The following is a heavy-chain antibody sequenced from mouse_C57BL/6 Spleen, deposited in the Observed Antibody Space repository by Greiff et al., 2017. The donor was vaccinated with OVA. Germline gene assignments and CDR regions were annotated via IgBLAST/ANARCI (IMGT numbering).Heavy chain of an antibody. Sequence: EVQLVESGGGLVKPGGSLKLSCAASGFTFSDYGMHWVRQAPEKGLEWVAYISSGSSTIYYADTVKGRFTISRDNAKNTLFLQMTSLRSEDTAMYYCARAPGYYYAMDYWGQGTSVTVSS. D-gene: IGHD1-2*01. J-gene: IGHJ4*01. CDR2: ISSGSSTI. CDR1: GFTFSDYG. CDR3: ARAPGYYYAMDY. V-gene: IGHV5-17*01.